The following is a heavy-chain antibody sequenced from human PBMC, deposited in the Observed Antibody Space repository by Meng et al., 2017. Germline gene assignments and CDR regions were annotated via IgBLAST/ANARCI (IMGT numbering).Heavy chain of an antibody. Sequence: GESLKILCAASGFTFSSYWMSWVRQAPGKGLEWVANINQDGSEKYYVDSVKGRFTISRDNAKNSLYLQMNSLRAEDTAVYYCASGLIAAAAANTNDYWGQGTLVTVST. CDR1: GFTFSSYW. J-gene: IGHJ4*02. CDR2: INQDGSEK. CDR3: ASGLIAAAAANTNDY. D-gene: IGHD6-13*01. V-gene: IGHV3-7*01.